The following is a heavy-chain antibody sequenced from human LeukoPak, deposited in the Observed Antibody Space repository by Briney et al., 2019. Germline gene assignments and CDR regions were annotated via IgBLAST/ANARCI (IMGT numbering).Heavy chain of an antibody. V-gene: IGHV3-21*01. CDR1: GFTFSSYS. J-gene: IGHJ4*02. Sequence: GGSLRLSCAASGFTFSSYSMNWVRQAPGKGLEWVSSISSSSSYIYYADSVKGRFTISRDNAKNSLYLQMNSLRAEDTAVYYCARDVSTGYPTPHFDYWGQGTLVTVSS. D-gene: IGHD3-9*01. CDR3: ARDVSTGYPTPHFDY. CDR2: ISSSSSYI.